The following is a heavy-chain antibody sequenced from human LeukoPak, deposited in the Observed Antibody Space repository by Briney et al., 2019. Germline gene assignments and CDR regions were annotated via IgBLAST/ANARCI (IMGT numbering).Heavy chain of an antibody. Sequence: SQTLSLTCAISGDSVSSNSAAWDWIRQSPSRGLEWLGRTYYRSKWYNDYAVSVKSRITINPDTSKNQFSLQLNSVTPEDTAVYYCARESTMVRAVIISNWFDPWGPGTLVTVSS. V-gene: IGHV6-1*01. CDR1: GDSVSSNSAA. J-gene: IGHJ5*02. CDR3: ARESTMVRAVIISNWFDP. D-gene: IGHD3-10*01. CDR2: TYYRSKWYN.